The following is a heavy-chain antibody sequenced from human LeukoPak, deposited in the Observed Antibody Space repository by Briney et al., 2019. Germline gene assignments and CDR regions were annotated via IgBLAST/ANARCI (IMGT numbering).Heavy chain of an antibody. CDR2: ISPYNGNR. Sequence: ASVKVSCKASGYIFTNFGISWVRPAPGQGLEWLGWISPYNGNRNYAQKFQGRVTMTTDTSTTTAYMELRSLRSDDTAVYYCARDPPSSGWLFDYWGQGTLVTVSS. CDR3: ARDPPSSGWLFDY. V-gene: IGHV1-18*01. D-gene: IGHD6-19*01. CDR1: GYIFTNFG. J-gene: IGHJ4*01.